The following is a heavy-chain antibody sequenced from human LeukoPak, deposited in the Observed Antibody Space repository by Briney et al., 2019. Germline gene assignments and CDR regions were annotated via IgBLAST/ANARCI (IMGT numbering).Heavy chain of an antibody. CDR3: ERPNDYGDYRYFDL. CDR2: ISYDGNDK. J-gene: IGHJ2*01. Sequence: GGSLRLSCAASGFTFSHFGMHWVRQAPGKGLEWVTAISYDGNDKYYADSVKGRFSISRDNSRNRMYLQMSSLRPEDTAVYYCERPNDYGDYRYFDLWGRGTLVTVFS. CDR1: GFTFSHFG. V-gene: IGHV3-30*13. D-gene: IGHD4-17*01.